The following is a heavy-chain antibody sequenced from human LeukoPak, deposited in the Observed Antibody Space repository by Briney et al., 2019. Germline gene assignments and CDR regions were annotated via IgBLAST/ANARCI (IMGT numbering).Heavy chain of an antibody. J-gene: IGHJ1*01. CDR2: ISGSGDST. CDR1: GFTFSGFA. Sequence: PGGSLRLSCAASGFTFSGFAMSWVRQAPGKGLEWVSAISGSGDSTYYADSVKGRFTISRDNSKNTLYLQMSSLRAEETAVYYCAKTPFGDYGSEYFQYWGQGTLVTVSS. D-gene: IGHD4-17*01. CDR3: AKTPFGDYGSEYFQY. V-gene: IGHV3-23*01.